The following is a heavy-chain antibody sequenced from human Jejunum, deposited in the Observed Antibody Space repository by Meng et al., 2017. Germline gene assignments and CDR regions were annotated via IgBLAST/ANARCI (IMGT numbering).Heavy chain of an antibody. Sequence: GPLPESGPGLVRPSETLSLTCTVSRGSVSSPDYQWGWIRQPPGKGLEWIGYAGANFQSGTNHNPSLKSRVTISLDTSKNQFSLKLTSVNAADTAVYYCARDYWGSLDYWGQGILVTVSS. D-gene: IGHD3-16*01. V-gene: IGHV4-61*08. CDR3: ARDYWGSLDY. CDR1: RGSVSSPDYQ. J-gene: IGHJ4*02. CDR2: AGANFQSGT.